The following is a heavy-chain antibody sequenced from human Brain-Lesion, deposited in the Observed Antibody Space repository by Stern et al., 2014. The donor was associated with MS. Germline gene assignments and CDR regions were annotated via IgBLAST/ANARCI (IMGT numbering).Heavy chain of an antibody. Sequence: VQLVESGAEVKKPGASVKVSCKASGYTFTGYHMHWVRQAPGQGLEWMGWINPKSGGTNYAQKFQGWVTMTRDTSINTAYMELSRLRSDDTAVYYCATYYYDSTGYNDFWGQGTLVTVSS. D-gene: IGHD3-22*01. CDR2: INPKSGGT. CDR3: ATYYYDSTGYNDF. J-gene: IGHJ4*02. V-gene: IGHV1-2*04. CDR1: GYTFTGYH.